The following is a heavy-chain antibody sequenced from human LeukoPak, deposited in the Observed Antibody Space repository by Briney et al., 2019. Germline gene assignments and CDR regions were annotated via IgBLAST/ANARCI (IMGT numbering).Heavy chain of an antibody. D-gene: IGHD4-17*01. CDR3: ARHVYGEYGPGDY. Sequence: SETLSLTCTVSGGSFSSSSHFWGWLRQPPGRGLEWIGSIRNSGNTYYSPSLKSRVTISVDTSKNQFSLKLSSVTAADTAVYYCARHVYGEYGPGDYWGQGILVTVSS. CDR2: IRNSGNT. V-gene: IGHV4-39*01. J-gene: IGHJ4*02. CDR1: GGSFSSSSHF.